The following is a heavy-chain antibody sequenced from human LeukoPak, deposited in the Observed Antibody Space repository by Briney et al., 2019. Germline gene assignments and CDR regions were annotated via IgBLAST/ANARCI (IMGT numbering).Heavy chain of an antibody. CDR3: SSGYCGGACQLGGVDM. Sequence: GSLRLSCAASGFTFSSYAMHWVRQAPGKGLEYICYTHYSGSTNYNPSLKSRVTISLDTSGNQFSLTLSSVTAADTAVYYCSSGYCGGACQLGGVDMWGQGTMVTVSS. CDR2: THYSGST. V-gene: IGHV4-59*01. J-gene: IGHJ3*02. CDR1: GFTFSSYA. D-gene: IGHD2-21*02.